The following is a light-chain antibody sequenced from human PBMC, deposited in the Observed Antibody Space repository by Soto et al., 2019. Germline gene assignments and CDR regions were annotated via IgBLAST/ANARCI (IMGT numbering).Light chain of an antibody. V-gene: IGKV1-5*01. CDR2: DAS. Sequence: DIQMTQSPSTLSASVGDRVTITCRASQSISSWLAWYQQKPGQAPKILIYDASNLESGVPSRLRGSGSGTDFTLTISSMRPDDFATYYCQQYNTFWTFGQGTKVDIK. CDR1: QSISSW. J-gene: IGKJ1*01. CDR3: QQYNTFWT.